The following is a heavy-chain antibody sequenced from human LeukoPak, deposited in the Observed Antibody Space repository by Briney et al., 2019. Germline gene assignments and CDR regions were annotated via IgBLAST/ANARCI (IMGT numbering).Heavy chain of an antibody. CDR3: ATDGGKWELLFDY. D-gene: IGHD1-26*01. CDR1: GFNG. CDR2: MQYDGSDK. Sequence: QPGGSLRLSCAVSGFNGMHWVRQAPGKGLEWVAFMQYDGSDKSYADSVKGRFTISRDNSKNTLYLQMNSLRPKDTAVYSCATDGGKWELLFDYWGQGTLVTVSS. V-gene: IGHV3-30*02. J-gene: IGHJ4*02.